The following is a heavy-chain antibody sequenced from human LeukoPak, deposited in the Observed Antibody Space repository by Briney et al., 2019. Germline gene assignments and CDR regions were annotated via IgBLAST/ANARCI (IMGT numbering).Heavy chain of an antibody. CDR1: GGSFSGYY. CDR3: ARLITVVPAAMGAYYYYGMDV. J-gene: IGHJ6*02. V-gene: IGHV4-34*01. D-gene: IGHD2-2*01. Sequence: SETLSLTCAVYGGSFSGYYWSWIRQPPGKGLEWIGEINHSGSTNYNPSLKSRVTISVDTSKNQFSLKLSSVTAADTAVYYCARLITVVPAAMGAYYYYGMDVWGQGTTVTVSS. CDR2: INHSGST.